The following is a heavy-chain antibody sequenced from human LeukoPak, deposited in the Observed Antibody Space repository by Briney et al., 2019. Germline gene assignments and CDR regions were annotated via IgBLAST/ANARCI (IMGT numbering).Heavy chain of an antibody. CDR3: ARGYSFDP. D-gene: IGHD1-14*01. CDR1: GGSISSGSYY. V-gene: IGHV4-61*02. J-gene: IGHJ5*02. Sequence: SETLSLTCTVSGGSISSGSYYWSWIRQPAGKGLEWIGRIYTSGSTNYNPSLKSRVTISVDTSKNQFSLKLSSVTAADTAVYYCARGYSFDPWGQGTLVTVSS. CDR2: IYTSGST.